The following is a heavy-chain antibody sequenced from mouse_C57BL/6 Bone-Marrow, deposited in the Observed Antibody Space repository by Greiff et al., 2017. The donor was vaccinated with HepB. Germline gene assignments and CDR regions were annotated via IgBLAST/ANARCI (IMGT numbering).Heavy chain of an antibody. CDR2: IDPETGGT. Sequence: VQVVESGAELVRPGASVTLSCKASGYTFTDYEMHWVKQTPVHGLEWIGAIDPETGGTAYNQKFKGKAILTADKSSSTAYMELRSLTSEDSAVYYCTRDYGSRWGQGTTLTVSS. J-gene: IGHJ2*01. D-gene: IGHD1-1*01. CDR3: TRDYGSR. V-gene: IGHV1-15*01. CDR1: GYTFTDYE.